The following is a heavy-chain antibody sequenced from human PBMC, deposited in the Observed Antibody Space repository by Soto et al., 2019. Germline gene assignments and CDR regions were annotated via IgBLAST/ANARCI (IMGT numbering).Heavy chain of an antibody. Sequence: SSETMSLTCTVSGYSIGSRSHYYAWIRQPPGKGLEWIATIYYSGTTYYNPSLKNRVTISLDTSKNQFSLKVVSVTAADTAVYYCARQFVSGSYYYWGQGTQVTVSS. V-gene: IGHV4-39*01. CDR3: ARQFVSGSYYY. D-gene: IGHD1-26*01. CDR1: GYSIGSRSHY. J-gene: IGHJ4*02. CDR2: IYYSGTT.